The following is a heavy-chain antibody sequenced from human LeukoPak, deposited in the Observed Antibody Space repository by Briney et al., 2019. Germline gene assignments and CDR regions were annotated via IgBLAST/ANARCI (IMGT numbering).Heavy chain of an antibody. J-gene: IGHJ5*02. CDR1: GDSVSSNDAS. D-gene: IGHD3-10*01. Sequence: SQTLSLTCAISGDSVSSNDASWNWIRQSPSRGLEWLGRTFYRSKWYYDYEASLKSRITINPDTSKNQFSLQLNSVTPEDTAMYYCARVVAMIRGVKNWFDRWGQGTLVTVSS. CDR2: TFYRSKWYY. CDR3: ARVVAMIRGVKNWFDR. V-gene: IGHV6-1*01.